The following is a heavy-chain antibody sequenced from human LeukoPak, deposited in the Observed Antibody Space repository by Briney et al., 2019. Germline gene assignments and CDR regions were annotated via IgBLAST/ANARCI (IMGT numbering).Heavy chain of an antibody. Sequence: PSETLSLTCTVSGGSVSSGSDYWSWIRQPPGKGLEWIGYIYYSGSTNYNPSLKSRVTISLDTSKNQFSLKLSSVTAADTAVYYCASDAPGGSGSYKYYFDCWGQGALVTVSS. CDR3: ASDAPGGSGSYKYYFDC. CDR2: IYYSGST. V-gene: IGHV4-61*01. CDR1: GGSVSSGSDY. D-gene: IGHD3-10*01. J-gene: IGHJ4*02.